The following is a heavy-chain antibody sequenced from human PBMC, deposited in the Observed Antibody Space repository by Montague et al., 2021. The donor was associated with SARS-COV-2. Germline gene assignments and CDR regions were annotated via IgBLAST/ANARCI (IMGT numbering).Heavy chain of an antibody. D-gene: IGHD1-14*01. CDR1: GFTFSSYA. V-gene: IGHV4-34*01. CDR2: ISHGGTT. J-gene: IGHJ6*02. CDR3: GRGRKVVPWFRYYDMDV. Sequence: LRLSCAASGFTFSSYAMSWVRQPPGKGLEWIGEISHGGTTNYNXXLKSRATISLDKSKSQFSLKLTSVTAADAAIYYCGRGRKVVPWFRYYDMDVWGQGTTVTVSS.